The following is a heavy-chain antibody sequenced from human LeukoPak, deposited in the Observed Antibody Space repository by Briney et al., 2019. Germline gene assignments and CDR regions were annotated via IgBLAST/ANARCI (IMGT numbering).Heavy chain of an antibody. CDR3: AKDREYYYGSGSYFDY. J-gene: IGHJ4*02. V-gene: IGHV3-23*01. CDR1: GFTFGSYA. D-gene: IGHD3-10*01. Sequence: PGGSLRLSCAASGFTFGSYAMSWVRQAPGKGLEWVSAISGSGGSTYYADSVKGRFTISRDNSKNTLYLQMNSLRAEDTAVYYCAKDREYYYGSGSYFDYWGQGTLVTVSS. CDR2: ISGSGGST.